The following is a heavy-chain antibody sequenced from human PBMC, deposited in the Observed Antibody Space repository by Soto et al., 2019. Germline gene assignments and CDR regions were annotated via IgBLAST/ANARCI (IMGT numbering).Heavy chain of an antibody. Sequence: QVQLVQSGAEVRKPGASVKVSCKASGYTFSSFDINWVRQAAGHGLEWMGWMTPNSGHTGYAQKFQGRVTMTRNTSASKFYMDLSSLTTEDPAVDYRARRVVATTGWGGSAYMDVWCRGTRVTVPS. CDR2: MTPNSGHT. CDR1: GYTFSSFD. J-gene: IGHJ6*03. D-gene: IGHD3-10*01. CDR3: ARRVVATTGWGGSAYMDV. V-gene: IGHV1-8*01.